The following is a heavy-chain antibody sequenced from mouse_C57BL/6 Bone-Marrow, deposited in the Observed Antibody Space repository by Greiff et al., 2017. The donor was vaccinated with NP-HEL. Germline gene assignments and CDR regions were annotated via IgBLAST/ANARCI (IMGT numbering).Heavy chain of an antibody. D-gene: IGHD1-3*01. Sequence: QVQLQQPGAELAKPGASVKMSCKASGYTFTSYGISCVKQRTGQGLEWIGDIYPRSGSTYYNEKFKGKATLTADKSSSTAYMELRSLTSEDSAVYFCARKWYDDGFAYWGQGTLVTVSA. CDR1: GYTFTSYG. V-gene: IGHV1-81*01. J-gene: IGHJ3*01. CDR2: IYPRSGST. CDR3: ARKWYDDGFAY.